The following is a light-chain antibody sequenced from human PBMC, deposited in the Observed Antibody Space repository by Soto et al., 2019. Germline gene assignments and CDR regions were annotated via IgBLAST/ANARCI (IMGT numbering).Light chain of an antibody. CDR1: DNIAPW. V-gene: IGKV1-5*03. CDR3: QNYNSFSRT. Sequence: DIQMTQSPSTLSASVGDRVAITCRASDNIAPWVAWYQQKPGKAPKLLIYKAANLADEVPSRFAGSGSGTDFTLTITRLQTDDFETYYCQNYNSFSRTFGPGTKVDIK. J-gene: IGKJ1*01. CDR2: KAA.